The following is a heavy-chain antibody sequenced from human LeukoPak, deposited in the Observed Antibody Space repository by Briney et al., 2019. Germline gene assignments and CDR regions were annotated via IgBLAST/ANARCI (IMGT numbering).Heavy chain of an antibody. CDR2: INRDGSEI. D-gene: IGHD7-27*01. Sequence: GGSLRLSCAASGFTFSNYWMNWVRQAPGKGQEWVANINRDGSEIYYVDSVKGRFTISRDNAKRSLSLQMNSLRAEDTALYYCARVPSDWGFFDYWGQGALVTVSS. CDR1: GFTFSNYW. J-gene: IGHJ4*02. CDR3: ARVPSDWGFFDY. V-gene: IGHV3-7*01.